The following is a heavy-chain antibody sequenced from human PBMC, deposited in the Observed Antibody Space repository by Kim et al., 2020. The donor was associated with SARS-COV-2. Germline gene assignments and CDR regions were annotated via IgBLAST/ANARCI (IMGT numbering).Heavy chain of an antibody. CDR1: GYTFTDYT. D-gene: IGHD3-10*01. CDR3: ASSGVMDV. J-gene: IGHJ6*02. CDR2: IDTKTGNP. Sequence: ASVKVSCKASGYTFTDYTMNWVRQAPGQGLEWMGWIDTKTGNPTYGQGFTGRLVFSLDIAVGTAYLQISSLKTEDTAVFYCASSGVMDVWGQGTTVTVSS. V-gene: IGHV7-4-1*02.